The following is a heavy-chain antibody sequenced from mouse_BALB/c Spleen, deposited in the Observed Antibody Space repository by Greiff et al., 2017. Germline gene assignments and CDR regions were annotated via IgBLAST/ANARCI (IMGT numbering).Heavy chain of an antibody. CDR2: SRNKANDYTT. V-gene: IGHV7-1*02. CDR3: ARDAWGAY. J-gene: IGHJ3*01. Sequence: EVKLMESGGGLVQPGGSLRLSCATSGFTFSDFYMEWVRQPPGKRLEWTAASRNKANDYTTEYSASVKGRFIVSRDTSQSILYLQMNALRAEDTAIYYCARDAWGAYWGQGTLVTVSA. CDR1: GFTFSDFY.